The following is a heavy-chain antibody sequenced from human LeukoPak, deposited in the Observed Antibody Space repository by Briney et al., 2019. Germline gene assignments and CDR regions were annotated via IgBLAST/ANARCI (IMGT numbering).Heavy chain of an antibody. J-gene: IGHJ1*01. Sequence: GASVKVSCKASGGTFSSYAISWVRQAPGQGLEWMGRIIPIFGTANYAQKFQGRVTITTDESTSTAYMELSSLRSEDTAVYYCARDLLLSYHQVEYFQHWGQGTLVTVSS. CDR1: GGTFSSYA. CDR2: IIPIFGTA. D-gene: IGHD1-26*01. CDR3: ARDLLLSYHQVEYFQH. V-gene: IGHV1-69*05.